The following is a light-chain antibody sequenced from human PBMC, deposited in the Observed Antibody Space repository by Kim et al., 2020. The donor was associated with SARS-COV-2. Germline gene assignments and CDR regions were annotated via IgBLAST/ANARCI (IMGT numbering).Light chain of an antibody. CDR1: KLGDKY. Sequence: SYELTQPPSVSVSPGQTVYITCSGDKLGDKYPSWYQQKPGQSPVLVIYQHNKRPSGIPERFSGSNSGNTATLTISGTQAMDEADYYCQAWDRSTVVFGGGTQLTVL. CDR3: QAWDRSTVV. CDR2: QHN. J-gene: IGLJ2*01. V-gene: IGLV3-1*01.